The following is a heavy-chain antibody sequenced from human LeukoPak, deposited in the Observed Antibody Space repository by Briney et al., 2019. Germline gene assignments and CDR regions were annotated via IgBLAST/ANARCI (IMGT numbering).Heavy chain of an antibody. D-gene: IGHD4-11*01. CDR2: IYYNGDT. V-gene: IGHV4-39*07. CDR3: ARGPNTAGNYRAFDL. Sequence: GSLRLSCAASGFTFSSYWMSWVRQAPGKGLEWIGSIYYNGDTYYNPSLKSRVIISADTSKNQFSLKLTSVTAADTAAYYCARGPNTAGNYRAFDLWGQGTKVTVSS. J-gene: IGHJ3*01. CDR1: GFTFSSYW.